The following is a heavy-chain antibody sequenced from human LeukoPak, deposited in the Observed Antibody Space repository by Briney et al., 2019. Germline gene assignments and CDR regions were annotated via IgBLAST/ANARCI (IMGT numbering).Heavy chain of an antibody. CDR2: MHYSGST. D-gene: IGHD1-26*01. J-gene: IGHJ4*02. CDR3: ARRGTIDSGRPWN. Sequence: SETLSLTCTVSGGSINISDYYWGWIRQPPGKGLEWIGSMHYSGSTYYNPSPKSRVTISVDTSKNQFSLKVSSVTAADTAVYYCARRGTIDSGRPWNWGQGTLVTVSS. V-gene: IGHV4-39*01. CDR1: GGSINISDYY.